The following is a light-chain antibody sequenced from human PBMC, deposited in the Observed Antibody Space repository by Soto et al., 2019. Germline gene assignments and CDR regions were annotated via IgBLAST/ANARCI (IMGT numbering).Light chain of an antibody. Sequence: SALTQPASVSGSPGQSITISCTGTSTDVGGYNYVSWYQQHPGKAPKVMIYDVSNRPSGVSNRFSGSKSGNTASLTISGLQAEDEADYYCSSYTSSTTYVFGTGTKSPS. J-gene: IGLJ1*01. CDR1: STDVGGYNY. CDR3: SSYTSSTTYV. CDR2: DVS. V-gene: IGLV2-14*01.